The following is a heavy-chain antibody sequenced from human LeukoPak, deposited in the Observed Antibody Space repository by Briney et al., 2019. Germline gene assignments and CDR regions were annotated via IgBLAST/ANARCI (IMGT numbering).Heavy chain of an antibody. CDR3: AKDMAVVLPTTRPYFDY. V-gene: IGHV3-23*01. J-gene: IGHJ4*02. Sequence: GGSLRLSCAASGFTFSSYAMSWVRQAPGKGLEWVSAISGSGGSTYYADSVKGRFTISRDNSKNTLYLQMNSLRAEDTAVYYCAKDMAVVLPTTRPYFDYWGQGTLVTVSS. CDR1: GFTFSSYA. CDR2: ISGSGGST. D-gene: IGHD3-22*01.